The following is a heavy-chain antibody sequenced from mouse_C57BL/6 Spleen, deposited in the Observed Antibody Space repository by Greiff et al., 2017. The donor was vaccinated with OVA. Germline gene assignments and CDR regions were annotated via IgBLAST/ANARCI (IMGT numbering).Heavy chain of an antibody. CDR2: IDPSDSYT. V-gene: IGHV1-50*01. D-gene: IGHD2-5*01. CDR3: ARNSNYSAWFAY. Sequence: VQLVESGAELVKPGASVKLSCKASGYTFTSYWMPWVKQRPGQGLEWIGEIDPSDSYTNYNQKFKGKATLTVDTSSSTAYMQLSSLTSEDSAVYYCARNSNYSAWFAYWGQGTLVTVSA. CDR1: GYTFTSYW. J-gene: IGHJ3*01.